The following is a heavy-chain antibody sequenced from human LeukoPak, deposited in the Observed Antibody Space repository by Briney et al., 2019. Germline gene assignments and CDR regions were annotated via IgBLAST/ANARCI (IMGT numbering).Heavy chain of an antibody. CDR1: GFTFSSYA. J-gene: IGHJ4*02. D-gene: IGHD5-12*01. Sequence: PGRSLRLSCAASGFTFSSYATHWVRQAPGKGLEWVAVISYDGSNKYYADSVKGRFTISRDNSKNTLYLQMNSLRAEDTAVYYCARDGGWGATLYYLDYWGQGTLVTVSS. CDR3: ARDGGWGATLYYLDY. CDR2: ISYDGSNK. V-gene: IGHV3-30-3*01.